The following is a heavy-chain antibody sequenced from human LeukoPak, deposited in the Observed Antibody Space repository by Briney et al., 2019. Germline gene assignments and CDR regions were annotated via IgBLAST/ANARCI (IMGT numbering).Heavy chain of an antibody. Sequence: QSGGSLRLSCAASGFTFSSYWMSWVRQAPGKGLEWVAVISYDGSNKYYADSVKGRFTISRDNSKNTLYLQMNSLRAEDTAVYYCARGNYYDSFPGWFDPWGQGTLVTVSS. CDR1: GFTFSSYW. CDR2: ISYDGSNK. D-gene: IGHD3-22*01. V-gene: IGHV3-30*03. CDR3: ARGNYYDSFPGWFDP. J-gene: IGHJ5*02.